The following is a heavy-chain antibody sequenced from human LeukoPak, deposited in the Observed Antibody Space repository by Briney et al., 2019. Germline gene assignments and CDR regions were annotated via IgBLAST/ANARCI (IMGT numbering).Heavy chain of an antibody. CDR3: ARDLTVVRGDLWFDP. CDR2: ISSSSSYI. V-gene: IGHV3-21*01. D-gene: IGHD3-10*01. J-gene: IGHJ5*02. CDR1: GFTFNSYS. Sequence: GGSLRLSCAASGFTFNSYSMNWVRQAPGKGLEWVSSISSSSSYIYYADSVKGRFTISRDNAKNSLYLQMNSLRAEDTAVYYCARDLTVVRGDLWFDPWGQGTLVTVSS.